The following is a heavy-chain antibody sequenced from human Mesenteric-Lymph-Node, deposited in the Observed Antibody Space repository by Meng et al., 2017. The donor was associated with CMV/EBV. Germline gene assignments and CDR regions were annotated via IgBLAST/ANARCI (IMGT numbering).Heavy chain of an antibody. Sequence: SETLSLTCGVYGGSFSDYYWIWIRQPPGKGLEWIGDINRSGNTDYNPSLKSRVTISVDTSKNQFSLKLSSVTAADTAVYYCARDRGIVVVPAAITRKYYYYYGMDVWGQGTTVTVSS. D-gene: IGHD2-2*01. CDR1: GGSFSDYY. J-gene: IGHJ6*02. CDR2: INRSGNT. CDR3: ARDRGIVVVPAAITRKYYYYYGMDV. V-gene: IGHV4-34*01.